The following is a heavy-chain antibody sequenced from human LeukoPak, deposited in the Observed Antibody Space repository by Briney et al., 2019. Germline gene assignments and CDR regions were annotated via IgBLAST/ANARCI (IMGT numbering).Heavy chain of an antibody. Sequence: GGSLRLSCAASGFRFSSYWMTWVRQAPGKGLEWVANIKQDGSEKCYVDSVKGRFTISRDNAKNSLYLQMNSLRAEDTAVYYCARGGYCSNTTCYTGWFDPWGHGSLVTVSS. J-gene: IGHJ5*02. D-gene: IGHD2-2*02. V-gene: IGHV3-7*01. CDR1: GFRFSSYW. CDR2: IKQDGSEK. CDR3: ARGGYCSNTTCYTGWFDP.